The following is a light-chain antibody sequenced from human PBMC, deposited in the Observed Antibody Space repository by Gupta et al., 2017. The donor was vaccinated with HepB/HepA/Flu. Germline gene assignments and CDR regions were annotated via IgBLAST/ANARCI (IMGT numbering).Light chain of an antibody. V-gene: IGLV2-8*01. CDR1: SRDVGSYNF. CDR2: DVN. J-gene: IGLJ1*01. CDR3: SSYADSNNYV. Sequence: SALPQPPSASGSPGPSVTISCTGTSRDVGSYNFVSWYQQHPHKAPKLILYDVNKRPAGVPDRFSGSKSGNTASLTVSGLQAEDEADYYCSSYADSNNYVFGTGTWVSVL.